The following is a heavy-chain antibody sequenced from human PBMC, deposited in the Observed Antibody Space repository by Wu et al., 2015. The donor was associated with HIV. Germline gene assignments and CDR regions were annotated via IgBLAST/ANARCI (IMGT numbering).Heavy chain of an antibody. CDR3: ARSVVVPAAHTNYYYYMDV. V-gene: IGHV1-69*12. CDR2: IIPIFGTA. J-gene: IGHJ6*03. D-gene: IGHD2-2*01. Sequence: QVQLVQSGAEVKKPGSSVKVSCKASGGTFSSYAISWVRQAPGQGLEWMGGIIPIFGTANYAQKFQGRVTITADESTSTAYMELSSLRSEDTAVYYCARSVVVPAAHTNYYYYMDVWGQRDHGHRLL. CDR1: GGTFSSYA.